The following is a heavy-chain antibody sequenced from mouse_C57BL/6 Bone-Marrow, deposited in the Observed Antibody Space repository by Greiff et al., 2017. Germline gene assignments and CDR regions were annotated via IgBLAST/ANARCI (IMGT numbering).Heavy chain of an antibody. CDR3: TTGFYWYFDV. CDR2: LDPENGDT. Sequence: EVQLQESGAELVRPGASVKLSCTASGFNIKDDYMHWVKQRPEQGLEWIGWLDPENGDTEYASKFQGKATITADTSSNTAYLQLSSLTSEDTAVYYCTTGFYWYFDVWGTGTTVTVSS. CDR1: GFNIKDDY. J-gene: IGHJ1*03. V-gene: IGHV14-4*01.